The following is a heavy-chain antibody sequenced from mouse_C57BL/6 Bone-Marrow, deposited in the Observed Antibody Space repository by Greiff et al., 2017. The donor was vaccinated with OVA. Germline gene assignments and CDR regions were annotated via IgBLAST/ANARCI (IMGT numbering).Heavy chain of an antibody. V-gene: IGHV1-64*01. CDR2: IHPNSGST. CDR1: GYTFTSYW. Sequence: QVQLKQPGAELVKPGASVKLSCKASGYTFTSYWMHWVKQRPGQGLEWLGMIHPNSGSTNYNEKFKSKATLTVDKTTSTAYMQLRSLTSEDSEDYYYAYCGSYGYFDYWGQGTTLTVSS. J-gene: IGHJ2*01. D-gene: IGHD1-1*02. CDR3: AYCGSYGYFDY.